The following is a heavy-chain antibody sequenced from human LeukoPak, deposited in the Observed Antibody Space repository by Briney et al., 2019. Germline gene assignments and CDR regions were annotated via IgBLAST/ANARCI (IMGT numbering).Heavy chain of an antibody. J-gene: IGHJ4*02. Sequence: GGSLRLSCAASGFIFSSYWVSWVRQAPGKGLEWVAIIKQDGSEKYYVDSVKGRFTISGDNAKNSLYLQMNSLRAEDTALYYCARAYDSSGYPYYFDYWGQGTLVTVSS. CDR3: ARAYDSSGYPYYFDY. D-gene: IGHD3-22*01. CDR2: IKQDGSEK. V-gene: IGHV3-7*01. CDR1: GFIFSSYW.